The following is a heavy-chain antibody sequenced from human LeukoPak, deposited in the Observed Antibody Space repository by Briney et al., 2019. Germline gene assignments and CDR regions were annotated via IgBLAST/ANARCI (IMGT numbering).Heavy chain of an antibody. J-gene: IGHJ6*02. CDR1: GYTFASYD. Sequence: ASVMVSCTAYGYTFASYDINWVRQATGQGLEWMGWMNPNSGNTGYAQKFQGRVTMARNTSISTAYMELSSLRSEDTAVYYCARVIKTSRYYDFWSGYYTDYYYYGMDVWGQGTTVTVSS. CDR3: ARVIKTSRYYDFWSGYYTDYYYYGMDV. V-gene: IGHV1-8*01. D-gene: IGHD3-3*01. CDR2: MNPNSGNT.